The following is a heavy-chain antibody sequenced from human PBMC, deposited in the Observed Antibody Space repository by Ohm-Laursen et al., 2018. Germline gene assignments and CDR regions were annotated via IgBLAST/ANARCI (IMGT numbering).Heavy chain of an antibody. J-gene: IGHJ4*01. Sequence: SDTLSFTCNVSNAAMNSYTWNWIRQPAGRGLEWIGHISDRGRANYSPSLMSRLTMSIDTSIKQFSLKLTSVTAADTAMYYCVGTGLLNGYDYWGHGTLVTVSP. D-gene: IGHD3-9*01. CDR1: NAAMNSYT. V-gene: IGHV4-4*07. CDR2: ISDRGRA. CDR3: VGTGLLNGYDY.